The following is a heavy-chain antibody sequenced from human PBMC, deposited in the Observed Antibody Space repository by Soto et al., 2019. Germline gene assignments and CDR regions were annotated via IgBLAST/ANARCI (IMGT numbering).Heavy chain of an antibody. V-gene: IGHV3-53*01. CDR3: ASVDFWSGTPYYGMAV. J-gene: IGHJ6*02. CDR1: GFTVRSTY. CDR2: MYSGGST. Sequence: GGSLRLSCAASGFTVRSTYMNWVRQAPGKGLEWVSVMYSGGSTYYTDSVKGRFTISRDNSKNTLYLQMNSLRAEDTAVYYCASVDFWSGTPYYGMAVWGQGTRATVS. D-gene: IGHD3-3*01.